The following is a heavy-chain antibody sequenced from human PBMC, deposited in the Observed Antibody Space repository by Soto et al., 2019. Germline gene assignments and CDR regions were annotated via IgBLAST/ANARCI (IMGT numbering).Heavy chain of an antibody. CDR3: VTDAQRLVRGIAFDI. D-gene: IGHD3-9*01. J-gene: IGHJ3*02. Sequence: EVQLVESGGDLVQPGGSLRLSCAASGFTFSNYGMNWVRQAPGKGLEWVSYISSSSSPIYYADSVKGRFTISRDNARNSLYLEMNSLRDEDTAVYYCVTDAQRLVRGIAFDIWGQGTMVTVSS. CDR1: GFTFSNYG. CDR2: ISSSSSPI. V-gene: IGHV3-48*02.